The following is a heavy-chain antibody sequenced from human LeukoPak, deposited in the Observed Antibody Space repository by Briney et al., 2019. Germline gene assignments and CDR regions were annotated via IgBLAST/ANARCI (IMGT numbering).Heavy chain of an antibody. CDR2: IYSGGST. Sequence: PGGSLRLSCAASGFTVSSNYMSWVRQAPGKGLEWVSVIYSGGSTYYADSVKGRFTISRDNSKNTLYLQMNSLRAEDTAVYYCARGHYYDSSGYYYPRYHYYMDVWGKGTTVTVSS. J-gene: IGHJ6*03. CDR1: GFTVSSNY. V-gene: IGHV3-53*01. CDR3: ARGHYYDSSGYYYPRYHYYMDV. D-gene: IGHD3-22*01.